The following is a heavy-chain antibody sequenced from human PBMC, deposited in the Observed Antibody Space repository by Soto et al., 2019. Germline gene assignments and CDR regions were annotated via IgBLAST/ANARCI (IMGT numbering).Heavy chain of an antibody. Sequence: GSLRLSCVASGFTFENYAMSWVRQAPGKGLEWVSAISGSGGTTYYSDSVKGRFTIPRDNSKNTVYLQMNDLRVEDAAEYFCAKAFGDWYPFEKWGLGALVTVSS. D-gene: IGHD6-19*01. CDR2: ISGSGGTT. V-gene: IGHV3-23*01. J-gene: IGHJ4*02. CDR1: GFTFENYA. CDR3: AKAFGDWYPFEK.